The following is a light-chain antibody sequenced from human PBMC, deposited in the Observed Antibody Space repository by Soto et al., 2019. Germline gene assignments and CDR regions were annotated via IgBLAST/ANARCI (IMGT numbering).Light chain of an antibody. CDR1: DSIGTN. J-gene: IGKJ1*01. CDR3: QHYNSYSEA. V-gene: IGKV3-15*01. Sequence: IVLTQFPATLSVSPGERATLSCRAGDSIGTNVAWYQHKPGQSPRLLIYNASTRPPGVAARFSGSGSGTEFTLTISSLQPDDFATYYCQHYNSYSEAFGQGTKVELK. CDR2: NAS.